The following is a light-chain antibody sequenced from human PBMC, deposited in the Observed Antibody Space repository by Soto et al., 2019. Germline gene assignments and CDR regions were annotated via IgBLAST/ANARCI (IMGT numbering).Light chain of an antibody. CDR3: QQADSFAR. V-gene: IGKV1-12*01. CDR1: QDISNW. CDR2: GAS. J-gene: IGKJ1*01. Sequence: DLQVTQSPSFVSASVGDRITITCRASQDISNWLAWYQQHPGKAPKLLIYGASSLHSGVPSRFSGSGSGTEFTLTISGLQPEDFATYYCQQADSFARFGQGTKIDMK.